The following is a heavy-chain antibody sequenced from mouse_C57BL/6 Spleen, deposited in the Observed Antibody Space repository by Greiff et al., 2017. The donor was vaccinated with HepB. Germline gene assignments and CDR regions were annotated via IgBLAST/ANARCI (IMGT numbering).Heavy chain of an antibody. CDR3: ARHGIYDGYYLPFDY. CDR2: ISNGGGST. Sequence: DVMLVESGGGLVQPGGSLKLSCAASGFTFSDYYMYWVRQTPEKRLEWVAYISNGGGSTDYPDTVKGRVTISRDNAKNTLYLQMSRLKSEDTAMYYCARHGIYDGYYLPFDYWGQGTTLTVSS. J-gene: IGHJ2*01. CDR1: GFTFSDYY. D-gene: IGHD2-3*01. V-gene: IGHV5-12*01.